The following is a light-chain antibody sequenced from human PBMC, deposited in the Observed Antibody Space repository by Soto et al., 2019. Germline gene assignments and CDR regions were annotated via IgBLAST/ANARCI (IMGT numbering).Light chain of an antibody. J-gene: IGKJ1*01. CDR3: HQYVSSWT. CDR1: QSVSSTY. CDR2: GAS. V-gene: IGKV3-20*01. Sequence: EIVLTQSPATLSLSPGERATLSFRASQSVSSTYVAWYQQKSGQAPRLLIYGASSRATGIPDRFSGSGSGTDFTLTISRLEPEDFAVYYCHQYVSSWTFGQGTNVDIK.